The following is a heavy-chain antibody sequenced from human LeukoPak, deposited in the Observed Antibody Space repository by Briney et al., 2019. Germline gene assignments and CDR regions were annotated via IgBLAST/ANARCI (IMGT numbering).Heavy chain of an antibody. CDR1: GGSISSYY. D-gene: IGHD6-19*01. J-gene: IGHJ4*02. Sequence: PSETLSLTCTVSGGSISSYYWSWIRQPPGKGLEWIGYVYYSGSTNYNPSLKSRVTVSVDTSKNQLSLKLSSVTAADTAVYYCARASSSGCFDYWGQGTLVTVSS. V-gene: IGHV4-59*12. CDR3: ARASSSGCFDY. CDR2: VYYSGST.